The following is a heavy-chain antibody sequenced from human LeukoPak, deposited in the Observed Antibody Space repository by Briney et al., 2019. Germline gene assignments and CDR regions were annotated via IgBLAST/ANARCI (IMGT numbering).Heavy chain of an antibody. D-gene: IGHD1-26*01. CDR3: ARVTDSGSYYFDY. CDR2: INHSGST. CDR1: GGSFSGYY. V-gene: IGHV4-34*01. J-gene: IGHJ4*02. Sequence: SETLSLTCAVYGGSFSGYYWSWMRQPPGKGLEWIGEINHSGSTNYNPSLKSRVTISVDTSKNQFSLKLSSVTAADTAVYYCARVTDSGSYYFDYWGQGTLVTVSS.